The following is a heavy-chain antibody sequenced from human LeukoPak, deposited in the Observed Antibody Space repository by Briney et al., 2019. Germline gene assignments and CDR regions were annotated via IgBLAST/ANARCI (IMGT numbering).Heavy chain of an antibody. Sequence: GGSLRLSCAASGFTFSDYYMSWIRQAPGKGLEWVSYISSSGSTIYYADSVKGRFTISRDNAKTPLHLQINSLRADDTAVYYCARGSSWFELFDYWGQGTLATVSS. J-gene: IGHJ4*02. CDR2: ISSSGSTI. CDR1: GFTFSDYY. V-gene: IGHV3-11*01. CDR3: ARGSSWFELFDY. D-gene: IGHD6-13*01.